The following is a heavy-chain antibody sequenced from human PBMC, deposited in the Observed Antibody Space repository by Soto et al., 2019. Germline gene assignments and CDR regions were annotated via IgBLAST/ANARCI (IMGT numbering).Heavy chain of an antibody. CDR2: IYYSGST. J-gene: IGHJ6*02. CDR1: GGSISSGGYY. V-gene: IGHV4-31*03. D-gene: IGHD6-19*01. CDR3: AREGSGWYGDGMDV. Sequence: QVQLQESGPGLVKPSQTLSLTCTVSGGSISSGGYYWSWIRQHPGKGLEWIGYIYYSGSTYYNPSLKSRVTMSVDTSKNQFSLKLSSVTAADTAVYYCAREGSGWYGDGMDVWGQGTTVTVSS.